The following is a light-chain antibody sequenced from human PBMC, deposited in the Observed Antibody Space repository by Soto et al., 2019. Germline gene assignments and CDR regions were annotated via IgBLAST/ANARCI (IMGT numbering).Light chain of an antibody. CDR2: GAS. CDR1: QGIRNN. V-gene: IGKV1-16*02. CDR3: QQYYGYPYT. Sequence: DIQMTQSPSSLSASVGDRVTITCRASQGIRNNLAWFQQKPGKAPKSLIYGASRLQSGVPSHFSGSGSGTDFTLTINSLQPEDFATYYCQQYYGYPYTFAGGTKVEI. J-gene: IGKJ4*01.